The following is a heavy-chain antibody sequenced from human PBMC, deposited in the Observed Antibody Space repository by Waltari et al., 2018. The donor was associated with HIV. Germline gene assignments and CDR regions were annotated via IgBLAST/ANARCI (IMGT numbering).Heavy chain of an antibody. J-gene: IGHJ6*02. D-gene: IGHD3-10*01. V-gene: IGHV1-18*01. CDR3: ARGGGTWLQETHYYKGLDV. CDR1: GYDLTSHG. CDR2: VWAYAGNR. Sequence: QVHLMQSGPEMRKPGASVTISCRAAGYDLTSHGITWVRQAPGQGLGWVGWVWAYAGNRDIERRFTDRVSLNTDKSTTTAFFELRSLRIDYTATYFCARGGGTWLQETHYYKGLDVWGQGTTVIVSS.